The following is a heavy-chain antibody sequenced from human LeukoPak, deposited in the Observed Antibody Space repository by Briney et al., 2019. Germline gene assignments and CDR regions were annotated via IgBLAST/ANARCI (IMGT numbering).Heavy chain of an antibody. D-gene: IGHD2-2*01. J-gene: IGHJ4*02. CDR2: ISGSGGST. Sequence: GGSLRLSCEASGFTFSIYTMNWVRQAPGKGLEWVSAISGSGGSTYYADSVKGRFTISRDNSKNTLYLQMNSLRAEDTAVYYCAKDGVVVPAAPDGYWGQGTLVTVSS. V-gene: IGHV3-23*01. CDR3: AKDGVVVPAAPDGY. CDR1: GFTFSIYT.